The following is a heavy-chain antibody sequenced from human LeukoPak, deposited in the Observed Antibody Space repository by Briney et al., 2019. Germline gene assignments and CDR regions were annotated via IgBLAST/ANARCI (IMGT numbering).Heavy chain of an antibody. CDR3: ARDLVQFLEWLPPVSGIDY. CDR2: ISSSSSYI. CDR1: GFTFSSYS. D-gene: IGHD3-3*01. Sequence: GGSLRLSCAASGFTFSSYSMNWVRQAPGKGLEWVSSISSSSSYIYYADSVKGRFTISRDNAKNSLYLQMNSLRAEDTAVYYCARDLVQFLEWLPPVSGIDYWGQGTLVTVSS. J-gene: IGHJ4*02. V-gene: IGHV3-21*01.